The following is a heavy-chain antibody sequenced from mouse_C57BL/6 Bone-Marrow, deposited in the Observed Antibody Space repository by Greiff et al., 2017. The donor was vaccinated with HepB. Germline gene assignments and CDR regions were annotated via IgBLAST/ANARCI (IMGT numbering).Heavy chain of an antibody. V-gene: IGHV1-9*01. CDR3: SRWGFGCYGSSPLDY. CDR2: ILPGSGST. J-gene: IGHJ4*01. D-gene: IGHD1-1*01. Sequence: QVQLQQSGAELMKPGASVKLSCKATGYTFTGYWIEWVKQRPGHGLEWIGEILPGSGSTNYNEKFKGKATVTADTSSNTAYMQLSSLTTADSAIYDGSRWGFGCYGSSPLDYGGQGTAVTVSA. CDR1: GYTFTGYW.